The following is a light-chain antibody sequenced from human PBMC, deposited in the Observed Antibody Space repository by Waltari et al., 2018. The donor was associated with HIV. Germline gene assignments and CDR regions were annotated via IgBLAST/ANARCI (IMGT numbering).Light chain of an antibody. CDR1: NSNIGSNS. CDR2: GNS. Sequence: QSVLTQPPSASGTPGQRVTISCSGRNSNIGSNSVSWYQQVPGTAPKLLIYGNSQRPSGVPDRFSGSKSGNSASLAISGLRSDDEADYYCAAWDDSVNGDVIFGGGTKLTVL. CDR3: AAWDDSVNGDVI. V-gene: IGLV1-44*01. J-gene: IGLJ2*01.